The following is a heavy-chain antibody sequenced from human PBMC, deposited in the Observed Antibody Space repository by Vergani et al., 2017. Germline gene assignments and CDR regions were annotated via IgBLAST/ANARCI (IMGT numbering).Heavy chain of an antibody. D-gene: IGHD2-15*01. Sequence: QLQLQESGPGLVKPSETLSLTCTVSGGSISSSSYYWGWIRQPPGKGLEWIGSIYYSGSTYYNPSLKSRVTISVDTSKNQFSLKLSSVTAADTAVYYCARDRQILESYYYYYYMDVWGKGTTVTVSS. CDR3: ARDRQILESYYYYYYMDV. CDR1: GGSISSSSYY. J-gene: IGHJ6*03. V-gene: IGHV4-39*07. CDR2: IYYSGST.